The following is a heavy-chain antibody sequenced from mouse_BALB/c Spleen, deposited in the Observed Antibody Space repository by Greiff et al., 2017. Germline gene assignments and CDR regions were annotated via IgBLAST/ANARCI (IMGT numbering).Heavy chain of an antibody. CDR1: GFTFSSYY. CDR2: INSNGGST. J-gene: IGHJ2*01. D-gene: IGHD2-3*01. CDR3: ARHDAVYYFDY. V-gene: IGHV5-6-2*01. Sequence: EVKVEESGGGLVKLGGSLKLSCAASGFTFSSYYMSWVRQTPEKRLELVAAINSNGGSTYYPDTVKGRFTISRDNAKNTLYLQMSSLKSEDTALYYCARHDAVYYFDYWGQGTTLTVSS.